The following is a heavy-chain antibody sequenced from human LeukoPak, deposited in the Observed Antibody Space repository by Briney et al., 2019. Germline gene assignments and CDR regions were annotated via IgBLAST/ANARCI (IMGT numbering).Heavy chain of an antibody. Sequence: AASVKVSRKASGNTFTGYYMHWGRQAPGQGLEWMGWINPNSGGTNYAQKFQGRVTMTRDTSISTAYMELSRLRSDDTAVYYCARGYSGSYVYNYWGQGTLVTVSS. J-gene: IGHJ4*02. CDR2: INPNSGGT. V-gene: IGHV1-2*02. CDR3: ARGYSGSYVYNY. CDR1: GNTFTGYY. D-gene: IGHD1-26*01.